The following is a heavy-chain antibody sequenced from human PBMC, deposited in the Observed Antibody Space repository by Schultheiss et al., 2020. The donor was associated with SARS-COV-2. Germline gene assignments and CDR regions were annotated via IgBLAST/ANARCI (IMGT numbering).Heavy chain of an antibody. CDR1: GFTFGDYA. Sequence: GGSLRLSCTASGFTFGDYAMSWFRQAPGKGLEWVSGVSWNGSRTHYADSVKGRFTISRDTSKNTLYLQMHSLRAEDTAMYYCARSYRTGWYRAGADYWGQGTLVTVSS. CDR3: ARSYRTGWYRAGADY. D-gene: IGHD6-19*01. J-gene: IGHJ4*02. CDR2: VSWNGSRT. V-gene: IGHV3-20*04.